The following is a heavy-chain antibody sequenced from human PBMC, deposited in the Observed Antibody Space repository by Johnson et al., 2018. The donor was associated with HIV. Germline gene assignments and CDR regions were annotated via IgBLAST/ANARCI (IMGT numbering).Heavy chain of an antibody. Sequence: VRLVESGGGVVRPGTSLRLSCAVSGSLFSSYAMHWVRQAPGKGLEWVSYISSSGGTIFYADSVKGRFTISRDIAKNTLYLQMNSLRAEDTALYYCAKDIACGGDCGSHAFDIWGQGTMVTVSS. D-gene: IGHD2-21*01. CDR2: ISSSGGTI. V-gene: IGHV3-48*03. J-gene: IGHJ3*02. CDR3: AKDIACGGDCGSHAFDI. CDR1: GSLFSSYA.